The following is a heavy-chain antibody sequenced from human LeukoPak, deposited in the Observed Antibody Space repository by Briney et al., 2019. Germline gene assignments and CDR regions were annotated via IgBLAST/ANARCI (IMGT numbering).Heavy chain of an antibody. CDR1: GGSISSGSYY. J-gene: IGHJ4*02. CDR3: ARARVAYQLLFDY. CDR2: IYTSGGT. V-gene: IGHV4-61*02. D-gene: IGHD2-2*01. Sequence: SETLSLTCTVSGGSISSGSYYWSWIRQPAGKGLEWIGRIYTSGGTNYNPSLKSRVTISVDTSKNQFSLKLSSVTAADTAVYYCARARVAYQLLFDYWGQGTLVTVSS.